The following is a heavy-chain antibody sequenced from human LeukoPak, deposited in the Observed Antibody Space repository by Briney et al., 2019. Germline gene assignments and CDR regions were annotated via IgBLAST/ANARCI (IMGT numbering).Heavy chain of an antibody. Sequence: PSETLSLTRTVSGGSISSGGYYWSWIRQHPGKGLEWIGYIYYSGSTYYNPSLKSRVTISVDTSKNQFSLKLSSVTAADTAVYYCARGFVVVPAAIRLSAFDIWGQGTMVTVSS. J-gene: IGHJ3*02. V-gene: IGHV4-31*03. CDR1: GGSISSGGYY. CDR2: IYYSGST. CDR3: ARGFVVVPAAIRLSAFDI. D-gene: IGHD2-2*02.